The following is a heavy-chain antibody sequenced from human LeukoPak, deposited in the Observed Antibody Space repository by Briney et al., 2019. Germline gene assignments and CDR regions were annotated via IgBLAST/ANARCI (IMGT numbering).Heavy chain of an antibody. Sequence: GGSLRLSCAASGFTFSDYYMTWIRQAPGKGLEWVSYISSSGSTIYYADSVKGRFTISRDNAKNSLYLHMNSLRAEDTAVHYCARGPFSSSWSDFDYWGQGTLVTVSS. CDR1: GFTFSDYY. CDR2: ISSSGSTI. CDR3: ARGPFSSSWSDFDY. J-gene: IGHJ4*02. V-gene: IGHV3-11*04. D-gene: IGHD6-13*01.